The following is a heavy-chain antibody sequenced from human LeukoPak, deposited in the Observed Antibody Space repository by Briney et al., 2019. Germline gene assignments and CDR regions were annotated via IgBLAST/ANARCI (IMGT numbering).Heavy chain of an antibody. J-gene: IGHJ4*02. Sequence: ASVKVSCKASGYTFTGYYMHWVRQAPGQGVEWMGWINPNSGGTNYAQKFQGRATLPRDTSISTAYMELSTLRSVDMPVYPRPSIVLSDTIATAYWGPGTLVTASP. CDR3: PSIVLSDTIATAY. D-gene: IGHD2-15*01. CDR1: GYTFTGYY. CDR2: INPNSGGT. V-gene: IGHV1-2*02.